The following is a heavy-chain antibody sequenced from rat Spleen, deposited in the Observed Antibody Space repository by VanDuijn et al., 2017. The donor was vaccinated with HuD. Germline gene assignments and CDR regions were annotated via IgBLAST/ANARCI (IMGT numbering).Heavy chain of an antibody. CDR1: GFTFSNYG. J-gene: IGHJ3*01. V-gene: IGHV5-19*01. CDR3: ARSDGTHYYLPFPY. D-gene: IGHD1-12*02. Sequence: EVQLVESGGGLVQPGRSLKVSCEASGFTFSNYGMHWIRQAPTKGLEWVASISPSGGSTYYRDSVQGRFTISRENAKSTLYLQMDSHRSEDTATYYCARSDGTHYYLPFPYWGQGTLVTVSS. CDR2: ISPSGGST.